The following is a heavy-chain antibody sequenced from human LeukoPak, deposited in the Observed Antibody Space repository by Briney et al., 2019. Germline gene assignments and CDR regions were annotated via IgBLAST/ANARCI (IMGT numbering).Heavy chain of an antibody. CDR2: ISSSGSTI. CDR1: GFTFSSYE. Sequence: GGSLRLSCAASGFTFSSYEMNWVRQAPGKGLEWVSYISSSGSTIYYADSVKGRFTISRDNAKNSLYLQMNSLRAEDTAVYYCARVRWFGELKHGAFDILGQGTMVTVSS. CDR3: ARVRWFGELKHGAFDI. V-gene: IGHV3-48*03. D-gene: IGHD3-10*01. J-gene: IGHJ3*02.